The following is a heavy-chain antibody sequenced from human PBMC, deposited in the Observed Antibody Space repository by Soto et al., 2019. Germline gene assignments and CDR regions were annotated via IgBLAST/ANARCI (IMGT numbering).Heavy chain of an antibody. J-gene: IGHJ4*02. CDR3: VKRPSSTALAGNRSFFH. CDR1: SFTSNTEA. CDR2: ISSNGGST. V-gene: IGHV3-64D*06. Sequence: RSCAPSSFTSNTEALHWVRQAPGKGLEYVSAISSNGGSTYYADSVKGRFTISRDNSKNTLYLQMSSLRAEDTAVYYCVKRPSSTALAGNRSFFHWGQGT. D-gene: IGHD6-19*01.